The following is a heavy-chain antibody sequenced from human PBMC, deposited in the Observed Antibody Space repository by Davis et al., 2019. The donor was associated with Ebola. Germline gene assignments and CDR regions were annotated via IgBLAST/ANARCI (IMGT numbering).Heavy chain of an antibody. CDR2: ISGSGDST. V-gene: IGHV3-23*01. CDR1: GFTFSNYA. CDR3: AKDRRRDTMIAVVITWIDY. J-gene: IGHJ4*02. D-gene: IGHD3-22*01. Sequence: PSETLSLTCAASGFTFSNYAMNWVRQAPGKGLEWVSTISGSGDSTYYADSVKGRFTISRDDSKNTLYLQMTSLRAEDTAVYYCAKDRRRDTMIAVVITWIDYWGQGTLVTVSS.